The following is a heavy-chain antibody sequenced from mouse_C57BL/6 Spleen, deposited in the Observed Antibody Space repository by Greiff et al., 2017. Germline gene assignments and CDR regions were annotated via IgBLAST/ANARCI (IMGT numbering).Heavy chain of an antibody. V-gene: IGHV1-69*01. D-gene: IGHD2-5*01. Sequence: VQLQQSGAELVMPGASVKLSCKASGYTFTSYWMHWVKQRPGQGLEWIGEIDPSDSYTNYNQKFKGKSTLTVDKSSSTAYMQLSSLTSEDSAVYYCARSPYYSNYWYFDVGGTGTTVTVAS. J-gene: IGHJ1*03. CDR2: IDPSDSYT. CDR1: GYTFTSYW. CDR3: ARSPYYSNYWYFDV.